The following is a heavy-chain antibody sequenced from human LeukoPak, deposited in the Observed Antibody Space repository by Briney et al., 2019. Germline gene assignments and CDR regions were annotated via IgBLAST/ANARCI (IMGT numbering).Heavy chain of an antibody. CDR2: IYYSGST. Sequence: SETLSLTCTVSGGSISSYYWSWLRQPPGKGLEWIGYIYYSGSTNYNPSLKSRVTISVDTSKNQFSLKLSSVTAADTAVYYCARTVNGDYYYYYMDVWGKGTTVTVS. D-gene: IGHD4-11*01. CDR1: GGSISSYY. V-gene: IGHV4-59*01. J-gene: IGHJ6*03. CDR3: ARTVNGDYYYYYMDV.